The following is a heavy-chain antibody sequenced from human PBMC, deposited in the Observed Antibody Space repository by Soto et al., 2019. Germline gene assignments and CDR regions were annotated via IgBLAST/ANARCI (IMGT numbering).Heavy chain of an antibody. J-gene: IGHJ6*02. V-gene: IGHV4-39*07. CDR1: GGSISSSSYY. D-gene: IGHD3-3*01. CDR2: IYYSGST. Sequence: SETLSLTCTVSGGSISSSSYYWGWIRQPPGKGLEWIGSIYYSGSTYYNPSLKSRVTISVDTSKNQFSLKLSSVTAADTAVYYRASLLRFLEWSQDVWGQGTTVTVSS. CDR3: ASLLRFLEWSQDV.